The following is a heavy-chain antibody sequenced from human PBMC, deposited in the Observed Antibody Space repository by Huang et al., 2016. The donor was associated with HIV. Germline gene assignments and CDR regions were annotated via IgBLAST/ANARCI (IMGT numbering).Heavy chain of an antibody. CDR3: ARGQSGPSQWLASLGNYYYDMDV. Sequence: QLQLQESGPGPVKPSATLSLTCSVSGGSISGSRYYWGGFRQPPGKGRGWIGSIYYSGVGHYSPSRKGRVTISVDTSKNQFSLKLSSVTAADTSVYYCARGQSGPSQWLASLGNYYYDMDVWGKGTTVTVSS. CDR1: GGSISGSRYY. CDR2: IYYSGVG. V-gene: IGHV4-39*01. D-gene: IGHD6-19*01. J-gene: IGHJ6*03.